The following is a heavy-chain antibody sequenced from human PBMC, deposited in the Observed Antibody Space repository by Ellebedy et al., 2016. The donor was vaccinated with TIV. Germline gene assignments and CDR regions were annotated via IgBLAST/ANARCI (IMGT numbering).Heavy chain of an antibody. D-gene: IGHD2-21*02. CDR1: GFTFSYYW. CDR2: VNGGGVST. J-gene: IGHJ4*02. Sequence: GESLKIPCEASGFTFSYYWMPWVRQAPGKGLVWVSRVNGGGVSTSYSDSVKGRFTISRDNAKKTLYLQMNSLRAEDTAVYYCTRTLTSYYFDYWGQGALVTVSS. CDR3: TRTLTSYYFDY. V-gene: IGHV3-74*01.